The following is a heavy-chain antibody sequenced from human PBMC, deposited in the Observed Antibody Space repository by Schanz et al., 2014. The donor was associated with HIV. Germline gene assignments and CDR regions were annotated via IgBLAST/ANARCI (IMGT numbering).Heavy chain of an antibody. D-gene: IGHD6-13*01. Sequence: QLLESGGGLVQPGGLLRLSCAASGFTFSGFAMSWVRQTPGKGLEWVSTISASGGSTYYADSVLARFTISRDNSKNTLYLQVKSLRAEDTAVYYCAKDKSRHTYSSSSIFDPWGQGTLVTVSS. V-gene: IGHV3-23*01. CDR2: ISASGGST. J-gene: IGHJ5*02. CDR3: AKDKSRHTYSSSSIFDP. CDR1: GFTFSGFA.